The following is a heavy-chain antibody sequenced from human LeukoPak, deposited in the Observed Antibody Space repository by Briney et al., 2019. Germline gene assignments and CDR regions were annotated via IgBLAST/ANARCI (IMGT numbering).Heavy chain of an antibody. CDR2: TSAYNT. CDR3: ARNAFDY. CDR1: GYTFTSYG. Sequence: GASVKVSCKASGYTFTSYGISWVRQAPGQGLEWMGWTSAYNTNYAQKVQDRVTMTTDTSTSTAYMELRSLRSDDTAVYYCARNAFDYWGQGTLVTVSS. D-gene: IGHD1-1*01. J-gene: IGHJ4*02. V-gene: IGHV1-18*01.